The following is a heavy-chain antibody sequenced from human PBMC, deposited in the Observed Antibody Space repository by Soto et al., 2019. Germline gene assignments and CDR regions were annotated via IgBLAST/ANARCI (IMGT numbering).Heavy chain of an antibody. D-gene: IGHD6-19*01. CDR1: GYTLTELS. CDR3: ATESWPRYSSGWSYNWFDP. J-gene: IGHJ5*02. V-gene: IGHV1-24*01. Sequence: ASVKVSCTVCGYTLTELSMHWVRQAPGKGREWMGGFDPEDGETIYAQKFQGRVTMTEDTSTDTAYMELSSLRSEDTAVYYCATESWPRYSSGWSYNWFDPWGQGTLVTVS. CDR2: FDPEDGET.